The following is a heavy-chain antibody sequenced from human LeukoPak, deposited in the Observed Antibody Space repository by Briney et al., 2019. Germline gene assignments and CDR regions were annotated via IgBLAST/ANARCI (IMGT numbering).Heavy chain of an antibody. CDR3: ARGASAAAAGTPSDY. CDR2: IIVYNGNT. D-gene: IGHD6-13*01. V-gene: IGHV1-18*01. J-gene: IGHJ4*02. Sequence: GASVKVSCKASGYSFTSYGISWVRQAPGQGLEWMGWIIVYNGNTNYAQKLQGRVTMTTDTSTSTAYMELRSLRSDDTAVYYCARGASAAAAGTPSDYWGQGTLVTVSS. CDR1: GYSFTSYG.